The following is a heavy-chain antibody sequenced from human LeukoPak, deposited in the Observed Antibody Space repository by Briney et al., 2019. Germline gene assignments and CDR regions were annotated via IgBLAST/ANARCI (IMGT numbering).Heavy chain of an antibody. CDR2: IYYSGST. V-gene: IGHV4-59*01. CDR3: ARVRARYSSSWYKYYGMDV. CDR1: GGSISSYY. Sequence: PSETLSLTCTVSGGSISSYYWSWIRQPPGKGLEWIGYIYYSGSTNYNPSLKSRATISVDTSKNQFSLKLSSVTAADTAVYYCARVRARYSSSWYKYYGMDVWGQGTTVTVSS. J-gene: IGHJ6*02. D-gene: IGHD6-13*01.